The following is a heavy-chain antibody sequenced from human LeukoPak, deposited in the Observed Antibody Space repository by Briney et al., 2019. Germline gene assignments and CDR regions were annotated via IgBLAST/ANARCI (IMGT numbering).Heavy chain of an antibody. CDR1: GYTFTSYD. Sequence: ASVKVSCKASGYTFTSYDFNWVRQATGQRPEWMGWMSPNSGDTGYAQKSRDRVTMTRNTSISTAYMELSSLRSDDTAVYYCARGPPNWGYDYWGPGTLVTVSS. CDR2: MSPNSGDT. D-gene: IGHD7-27*01. CDR3: ARGPPNWGYDY. J-gene: IGHJ4*02. V-gene: IGHV1-8*01.